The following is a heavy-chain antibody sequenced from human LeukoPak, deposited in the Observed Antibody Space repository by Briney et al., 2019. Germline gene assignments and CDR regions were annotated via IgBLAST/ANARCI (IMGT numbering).Heavy chain of an antibody. V-gene: IGHV1-8*03. CDR3: AISSGWLVEEDAFDI. CDR2: MNPNSGNT. J-gene: IGHJ3*02. D-gene: IGHD6-19*01. Sequence: GASVKVSCEASGYTFTSYDINWVRQATGQGLEWMGWMNPNSGNTGYAQKFQGRVTITRNTSISTAYMELSSLRSEDTAVYYCAISSGWLVEEDAFDIWGQGTMVTVSS. CDR1: GYTFTSYD.